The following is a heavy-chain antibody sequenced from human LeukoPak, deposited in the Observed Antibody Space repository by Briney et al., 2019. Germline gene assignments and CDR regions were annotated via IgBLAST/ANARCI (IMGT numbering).Heavy chain of an antibody. CDR2: ISYDGSNK. J-gene: IGHJ4*02. CDR1: GVTFSSYG. D-gene: IGHD6-19*01. CDR3: AKGLGDSSGWHFDY. V-gene: IGHV3-30*18. Sequence: GGSLRLSCAASGVTFSSYGMHWVRQAPGEGLEWVAVISYDGSNKYYADSVKGRFTISRDNSKNTLYLQMNSLRAEDTAVYYCAKGLGDSSGWHFDYWGQGTLVTVSS.